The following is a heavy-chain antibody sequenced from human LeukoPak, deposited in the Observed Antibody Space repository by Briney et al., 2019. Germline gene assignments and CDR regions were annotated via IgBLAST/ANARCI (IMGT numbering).Heavy chain of an antibody. J-gene: IGHJ5*02. Sequence: PGGSLRLSCAASGFTFDDYAMHWVRQAPGKGLEWVSGISWNSGSIGYADSVKGRFTISRDNAKNSLYLQMNSLRAEDTALYYCAKDTGAYYPGGPFDPWGQGTLVTVSS. CDR2: ISWNSGSI. CDR1: GFTFDDYA. CDR3: AKDTGAYYPGGPFDP. D-gene: IGHD3-10*01. V-gene: IGHV3-9*01.